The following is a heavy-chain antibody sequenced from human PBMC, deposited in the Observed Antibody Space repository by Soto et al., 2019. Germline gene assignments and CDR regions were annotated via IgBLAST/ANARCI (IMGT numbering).Heavy chain of an antibody. CDR3: ARAYYSNYGKDYYGMDV. D-gene: IGHD4-4*01. V-gene: IGHV1-69*01. CDR1: GGTFSSYA. J-gene: IGHJ6*02. CDR2: IIPIFGTA. Sequence: QVQLVQSGAEVKKPGSSVKVSCKASGGTFSSYAISWVRQAPGQGLEWVGGIIPIFGTANYAQKFQGRVTITADESTSTAYMELSSLRSEDTAVYYCARAYYSNYGKDYYGMDVWGQGTTVTVSS.